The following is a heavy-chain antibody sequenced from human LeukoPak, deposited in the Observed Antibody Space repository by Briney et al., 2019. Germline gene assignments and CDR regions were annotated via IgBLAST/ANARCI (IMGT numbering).Heavy chain of an antibody. J-gene: IGHJ4*02. CDR3: ARLVGAATDPFDY. CDR1: GGXISSRTYY. V-gene: IGHV4-39*01. Sequence: PSETLSLTCTVSGGXISSRTYYWGWIRQPPGKGLEWIASIYYSGSTYYNPSLKSRVTISIDTSKNQFPLKLSSVTAADTAVYYCARLVGAATDPFDYWGQGTLVTVSS. CDR2: IYYSGST. D-gene: IGHD1-26*01.